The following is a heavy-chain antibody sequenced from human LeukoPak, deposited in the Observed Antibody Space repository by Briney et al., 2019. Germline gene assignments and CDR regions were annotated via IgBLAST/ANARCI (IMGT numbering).Heavy chain of an antibody. CDR3: AKDSLVVDSNWFDP. Sequence: LRLSCAASGFTFSSYAMSWVRQAPGKGLEWVSAISGSGNGTYYADSVKGRLTISRDNSKNTLYLQMNSLRAEDTAVYYCAKDSLVVDSNWFDPWGQGTPAT. CDR1: GFTFSSYA. CDR2: ISGSGNGT. D-gene: IGHD2-2*01. V-gene: IGHV3-23*01. J-gene: IGHJ5*02.